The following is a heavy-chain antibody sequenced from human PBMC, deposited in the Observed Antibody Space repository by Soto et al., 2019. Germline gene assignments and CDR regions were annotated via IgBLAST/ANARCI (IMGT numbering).Heavy chain of an antibody. V-gene: IGHV3-23*01. CDR3: AKRPLTAAGFDY. J-gene: IGHJ4*02. Sequence: TGGSLRLPCAAAGFTFSNYAMTWVRQAPGKGLEWVSVITGSGGGTYFVDSVKGRFTISRDNSKNTVYLQMNSLRAEDTAVYYCAKRPLTAAGFDYWGPGTLVTVSS. D-gene: IGHD6-13*01. CDR2: ITGSGGGT. CDR1: GFTFSNYA.